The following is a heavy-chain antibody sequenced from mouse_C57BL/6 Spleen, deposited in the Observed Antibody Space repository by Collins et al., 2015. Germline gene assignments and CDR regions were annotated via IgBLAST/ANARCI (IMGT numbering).Heavy chain of an antibody. CDR1: GYIITRYT. Sequence: QVQLQQSGAELARPGASVKMSCKASGYIITRYTMHWVKQRPGQGLEWIGYINPSSGYTKYNQRFKDKATLTADKSSSTAYMQLSSLTSEDSAVHYCARFNDGYSFAYWGQGTLVTVSA. V-gene: IGHV1-4*01. D-gene: IGHD2-3*01. J-gene: IGHJ3*01. CDR3: ARFNDGYSFAY. CDR2: INPSSGYT.